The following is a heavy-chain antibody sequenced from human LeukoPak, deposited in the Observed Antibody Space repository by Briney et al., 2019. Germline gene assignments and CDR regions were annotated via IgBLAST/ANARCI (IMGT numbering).Heavy chain of an antibody. V-gene: IGHV3-21*01. J-gene: IGHJ4*02. CDR2: ISSSSSYI. CDR1: GFTFSSYS. Sequence: PGRSLRLSCAASGFTFSSYSMNWVRQAPGKGLGWVSSISSSSSYIYYADSVKGRFTISRDNAKNSLYLQMNSLRAEDTAVYYCARAQWLVQGYYFDYWGQGTLVTVSS. CDR3: ARAQWLVQGYYFDY. D-gene: IGHD6-19*01.